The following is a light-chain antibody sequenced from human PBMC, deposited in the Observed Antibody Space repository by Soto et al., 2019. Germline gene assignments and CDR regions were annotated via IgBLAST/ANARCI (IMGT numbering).Light chain of an antibody. Sequence: DIQMTQSPSSVSASVGDRVTITCRASQDISTWLAWFQQKPGEAPKLLIFSASSLQSGVPSRFSGSGSGTDFTLGITNLQPEDFATYYCQQANTFPFTFGQGTRLEIK. V-gene: IGKV1-12*01. CDR1: QDISTW. CDR2: SAS. CDR3: QQANTFPFT. J-gene: IGKJ5*01.